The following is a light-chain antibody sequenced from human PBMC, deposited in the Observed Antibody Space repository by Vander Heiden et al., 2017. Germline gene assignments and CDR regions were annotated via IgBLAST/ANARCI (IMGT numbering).Light chain of an antibody. V-gene: IGLV3-21*02. J-gene: IGLJ1*01. Sequence: SYVLTQPPSVSVAPGQTAKITCGGKNIGSKSVHWYQPRPGQAPVLVVYDDSDRPSGIPERFSGSNSGNAATLTISRVEAGDEADYYCQVWDSTTDHHVFATGTKVTVL. CDR2: DDS. CDR3: QVWDSTTDHHV. CDR1: NIGSKS.